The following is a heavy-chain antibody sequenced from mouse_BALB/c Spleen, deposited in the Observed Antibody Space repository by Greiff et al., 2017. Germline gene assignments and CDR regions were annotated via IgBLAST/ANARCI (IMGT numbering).Heavy chain of an antibody. V-gene: IGHV1-7*01. CDR1: GYTFTSYW. CDR3: ARRALPDCYFDV. Sequence: VQLQESGAELAKPGASVKMSCKASGYTFTSYWMHWVKQRPGQGLEWIGYINPSTGYTEYNQKFKDKATLTADKSSSTAYMQLSSLTSEDSAVYYCARRALPDCYFDVWGAGTTVTVSS. J-gene: IGHJ1*01. CDR2: INPSTGYT. D-gene: IGHD5-5*01.